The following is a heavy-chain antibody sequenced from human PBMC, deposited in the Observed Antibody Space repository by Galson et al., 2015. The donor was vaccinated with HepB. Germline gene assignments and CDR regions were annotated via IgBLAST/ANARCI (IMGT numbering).Heavy chain of an antibody. Sequence: SVKVSCKASGYTFTSYYMHWVRQAPGQGLEWMGIINPSGGSTSYAQKFQGRVTMTRDTSTSTVYMELSSLRSEDTAVYYCARGGYDYVWGSYRYEDYWGQGTLVTVSS. D-gene: IGHD3-16*02. CDR1: GYTFTSYY. CDR3: ARGGYDYVWGSYRYEDY. V-gene: IGHV1-46*01. J-gene: IGHJ4*02. CDR2: INPSGGST.